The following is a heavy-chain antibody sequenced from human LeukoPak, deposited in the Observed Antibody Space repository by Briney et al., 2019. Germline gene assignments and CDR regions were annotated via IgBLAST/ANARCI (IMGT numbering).Heavy chain of an antibody. CDR1: GLTVSSNY. CDR2: IYSGSST. CDR3: AMGAIVATIDY. J-gene: IGHJ4*02. V-gene: IGHV3-66*01. D-gene: IGHD5-12*01. Sequence: AGGSLRLSCAASGLTVSSNYMGWVRQAPGKGLEWVSLIYSGSSTYYADSVKGRFTISRDKSKNTLYLQMSSLRVEDTAVYYCAMGAIVATIDYWGQGTLVTVSS.